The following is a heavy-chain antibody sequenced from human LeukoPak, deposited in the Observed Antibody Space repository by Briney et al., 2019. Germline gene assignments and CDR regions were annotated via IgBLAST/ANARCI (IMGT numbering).Heavy chain of an antibody. V-gene: IGHV4-34*01. J-gene: IGHJ3*02. CDR2: INHSGST. D-gene: IGHD3-10*01. CDR3: ARQQAYYYGSGSPKAFDI. CDR1: GGSFSGYY. Sequence: SETLSLTCAVYGGSFSGYYWSWIRQPPGKGLEWIGEINHSGSTNYNPSLKSRVTISVDTSKNQFSLKLSSVTAADTAVYYCARQQAYYYGSGSPKAFDIWGQGTMVTVSS.